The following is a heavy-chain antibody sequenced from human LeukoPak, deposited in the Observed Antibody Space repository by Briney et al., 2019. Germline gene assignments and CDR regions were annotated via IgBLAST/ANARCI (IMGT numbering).Heavy chain of an antibody. CDR1: GGTFSSYA. V-gene: IGHV1-69*04. Sequence: SVKVSCKASGGTFSSYAISWVRQAPGQGLEWMGRIIPILGIANYAQKFQGRVTITADKSTSTAYMELSSLRSEDTAVYYCARASPIVVVPPAATSFDYWGQGTLVTVSS. CDR3: ARASPIVVVPPAATSFDY. CDR2: IIPILGIA. J-gene: IGHJ4*02. D-gene: IGHD2-2*01.